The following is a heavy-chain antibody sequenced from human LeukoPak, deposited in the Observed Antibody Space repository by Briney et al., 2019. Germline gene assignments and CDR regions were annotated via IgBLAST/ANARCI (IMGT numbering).Heavy chain of an antibody. Sequence: SETLSLTCTVSGGSISSYYWSWIRQPPGKGLEWIGYIYYSGSTNYNPSLKSRVTISVDTSKNQFSLKLGSVTAADTAVYYCARHEAYCGGDCYPDAFDIWGQGTMVTVSS. CDR1: GGSISSYY. D-gene: IGHD2-21*02. J-gene: IGHJ3*02. CDR3: ARHEAYCGGDCYPDAFDI. CDR2: IYYSGST. V-gene: IGHV4-59*08.